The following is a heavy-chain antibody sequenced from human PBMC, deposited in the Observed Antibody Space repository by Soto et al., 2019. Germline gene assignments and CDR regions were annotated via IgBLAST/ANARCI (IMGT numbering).Heavy chain of an antibody. V-gene: IGHV4-31*03. CDR1: GGSISSGGYY. J-gene: IGHJ5*02. D-gene: IGHD3-10*01. Sequence: LPCPVSGGSISSGGYYWSWIRQHPGKGLEWIGYIYYSGSTYYNPSLKSRVTISVDTSKNQFSLKLSSVTAADTAVYYCARDRYRAGTMVRGVTWFDPWGQGTLVTVSS. CDR2: IYYSGST. CDR3: ARDRYRAGTMVRGVTWFDP.